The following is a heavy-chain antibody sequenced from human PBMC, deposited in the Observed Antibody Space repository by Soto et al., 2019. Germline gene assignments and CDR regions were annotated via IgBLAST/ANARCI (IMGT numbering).Heavy chain of an antibody. CDR2: ISAYNGKT. CDR3: ARESTMRGLDY. Sequence: QVQLVQSGAEVKKPGASVKVSCKASGYTFTTYGISWVRQAPGQGLEWMGWISAYNGKTNSAQKLQGRVTMTTDTSTRTAYMELRTLRSDDTAVYYCARESTMRGLDYWGQGTLVTVSS. D-gene: IGHD5-12*01. V-gene: IGHV1-18*01. CDR1: GYTFTTYG. J-gene: IGHJ4*02.